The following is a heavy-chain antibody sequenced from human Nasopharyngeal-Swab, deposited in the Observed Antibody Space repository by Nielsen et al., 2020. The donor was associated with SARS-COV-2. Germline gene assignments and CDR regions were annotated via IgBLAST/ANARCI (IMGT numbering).Heavy chain of an antibody. CDR1: GYTFTGYY. Sequence: ASVKVSCKASGYTFTGYYMHWVRQAPGQGLEWMGRINPNSGGTNYAQKLQGRVTMTTDTSTSTAYMELRSLRSDDTAVYYCARDSPIAARRGVYWGQGTLVTVSS. CDR3: ARDSPIAARRGVY. D-gene: IGHD6-6*01. J-gene: IGHJ4*02. V-gene: IGHV1-2*06. CDR2: INPNSGGT.